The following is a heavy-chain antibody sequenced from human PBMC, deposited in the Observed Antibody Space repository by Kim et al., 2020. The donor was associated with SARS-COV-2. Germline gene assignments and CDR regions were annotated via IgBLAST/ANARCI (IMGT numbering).Heavy chain of an antibody. CDR3: SRDAGSWYYYYGMDV. Sequence: GESLKISRKGSGYSFTSYWIGWVRQMPGKGLEWMGIIYPGDSDTRYSPSFQGQVTISADKSISTAYLQWSSLKASDTAMYYCSRDAGSWYYYYGMDVWGQGTTVTVSS. CDR1: GYSFTSYW. J-gene: IGHJ6*02. D-gene: IGHD6-13*01. CDR2: IYPGDSDT. V-gene: IGHV5-51*01.